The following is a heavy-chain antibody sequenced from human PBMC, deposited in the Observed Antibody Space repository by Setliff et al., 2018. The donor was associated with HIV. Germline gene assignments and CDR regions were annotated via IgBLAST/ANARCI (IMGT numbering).Heavy chain of an antibody. D-gene: IGHD1-7*01. CDR2: IYYSGST. CDR1: GGSFIGYY. J-gene: IGHJ6*03. CDR3: ARGDGTKYYYYYYMDV. V-gene: IGHV4-59*01. Sequence: SETLSLTCSVSGGSFIGYYWSWIRQPPGKGLEWIGYIYYSGSTNYNPSLKSRVTISVDTSKNQFSLKLSSVTAADTAVYYCARGDGTKYYYYYYMDVWGKGTTVTVSS.